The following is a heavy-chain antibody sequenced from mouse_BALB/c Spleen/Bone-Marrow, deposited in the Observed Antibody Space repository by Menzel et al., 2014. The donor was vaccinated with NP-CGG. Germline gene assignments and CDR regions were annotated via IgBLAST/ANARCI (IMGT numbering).Heavy chain of an antibody. J-gene: IGHJ3*01. CDR3: ARYGGRSYDGFAY. D-gene: IGHD2-12*01. CDR1: GYTFTIYW. V-gene: IGHV1-7*01. Sequence: VRLQQSGAELAKPGASVKMSCKASGYTFTIYWMHWVKQRPGQGLEWIGYINPSTGSTEYNQKFKDKATLTADKSSSTAYMQLSSLTSEDSAVYYCARYGGRSYDGFAYWGQGTLVTVSA. CDR2: INPSTGST.